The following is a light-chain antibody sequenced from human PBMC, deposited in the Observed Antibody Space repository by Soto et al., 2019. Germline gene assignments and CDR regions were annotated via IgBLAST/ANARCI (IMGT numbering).Light chain of an antibody. CDR3: AAWDDSLNGLV. V-gene: IGLV1-44*01. CDR2: SNN. CDR1: SSNIGSNT. Sequence: QSVLTQPPSASGTPGQRVTISCSGSSSNIGSNTVNWYQQLPGTAPKLLIYSNNQRPSGVPDRFSGSKSGTSASLAISGLQSEDEADDYCAAWDDSLNGLVFGGGTKLT. J-gene: IGLJ2*01.